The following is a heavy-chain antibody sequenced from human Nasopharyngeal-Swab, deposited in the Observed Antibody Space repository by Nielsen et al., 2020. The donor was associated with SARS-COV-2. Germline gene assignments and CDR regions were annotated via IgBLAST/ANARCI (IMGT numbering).Heavy chain of an antibody. Sequence: WVRQAPGQRLEWIGWIVVGSGNTNYAQKFQERVTITRDMSTSTAYMELSSLRSEDTAVYYCARMAPDYYGSGSYPYYFDYWGQGTLVTVSS. CDR2: IVVGSGNT. CDR3: ARMAPDYYGSGSYPYYFDY. J-gene: IGHJ4*02. D-gene: IGHD3-10*01. V-gene: IGHV1-58*01.